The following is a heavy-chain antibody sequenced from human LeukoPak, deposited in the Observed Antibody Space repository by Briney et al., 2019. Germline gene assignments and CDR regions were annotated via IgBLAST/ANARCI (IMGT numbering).Heavy chain of an antibody. D-gene: IGHD3-10*01. Sequence: GGSLRLSCAASGFTFSSYAMSWVRQAPGKGREWVSVISGSGGSTYYADSVKGRFTSSRDNSQKALYLQMSRRRAEETAVYYCTEDGWFGELLSSIDYWGQGTLVTVSS. CDR1: GFTFSSYA. CDR2: ISGSGGST. V-gene: IGHV3-23*01. J-gene: IGHJ4*02. CDR3: TEDGWFGELLSSIDY.